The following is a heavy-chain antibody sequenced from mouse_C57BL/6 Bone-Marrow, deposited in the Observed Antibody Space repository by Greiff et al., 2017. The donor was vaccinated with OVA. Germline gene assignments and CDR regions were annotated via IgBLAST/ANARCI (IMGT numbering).Heavy chain of an antibody. V-gene: IGHV1-74*01. Sequence: QVQLKQPGAELVKPGASVKVSCKASGYPFTSYWMHWVKQRPGQGLEWIGRIHPSDSDTNYNQQFTGTAPLTVDKSSSTAYMQLSSLTAEDSAVYYCAIKGTGTGGVYFDYWGQGTTLTVSS. CDR2: IHPSDSDT. D-gene: IGHD4-1*01. CDR3: AIKGTGTGGVYFDY. CDR1: GYPFTSYW. J-gene: IGHJ2*01.